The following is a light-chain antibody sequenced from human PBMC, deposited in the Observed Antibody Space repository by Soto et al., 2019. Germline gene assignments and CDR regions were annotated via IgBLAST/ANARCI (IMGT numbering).Light chain of an antibody. J-gene: IGLJ2*01. CDR3: NSYGGTNNHVV. CDR1: SSDVGGYNY. V-gene: IGLV2-8*01. Sequence: QSALTQPPSASGSPGQSVTISCTGTSSDVGGYNYVSWYRQHPGKAPQLIIYDVNKRPSGVPDRFSGSKSGNTASLTVSGLQAEDEADYCCNSYGGTNNHVVFGGGTKLTVL. CDR2: DVN.